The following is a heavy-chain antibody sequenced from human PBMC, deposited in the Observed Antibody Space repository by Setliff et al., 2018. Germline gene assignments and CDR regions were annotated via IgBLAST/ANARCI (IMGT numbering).Heavy chain of an antibody. CDR3: SRGPSKVQFDT. D-gene: IGHD4-4*01. CDR1: GGSIISSTYN. CDR2: TSYSGTT. J-gene: IGHJ5*02. V-gene: IGHV4-39*01. Sequence: SETLSLTCSVSGGSIISSTYNWGWIRQPPGKGLEWIGSTSYSGTTYSNSSLKRRLSISVDTSKNQFSLRLTSVTAADTAVYYCSRGPSKVQFDTWGRGIPVTVSS.